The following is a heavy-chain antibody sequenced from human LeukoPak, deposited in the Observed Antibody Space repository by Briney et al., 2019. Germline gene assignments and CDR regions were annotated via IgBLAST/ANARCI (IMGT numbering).Heavy chain of an antibody. V-gene: IGHV1-8*03. Sequence: ASVKVSCKASGYTFTSHDINWVRQATGQGLEWMGWMNPNSGNTGYAQKLQGRVTITRNTSISTAYMELSSLRSEDTAVYYCARGGYDFWSGYYSQLYNWFDPWGQGTLVTVSS. CDR1: GYTFTSHD. CDR3: ARGGYDFWSGYYSQLYNWFDP. J-gene: IGHJ5*02. D-gene: IGHD3-3*01. CDR2: MNPNSGNT.